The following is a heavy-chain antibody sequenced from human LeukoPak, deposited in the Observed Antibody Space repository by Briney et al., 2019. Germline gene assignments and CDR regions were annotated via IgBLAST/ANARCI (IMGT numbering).Heavy chain of an antibody. D-gene: IGHD3-10*01. V-gene: IGHV3-23*01. J-gene: IGHJ3*02. CDR2: ISGSGGST. CDR3: AKKVGGLYTFDI. CDR1: GFTFSSYA. Sequence: SGGSLRLSCAASGFTFSSYAMSWVRQAPGKGLEWVSAISGSGGSTYYADSVKGRFTISRDNSKNTLYLQMNSLRAEDTAVYYCAKKVGGLYTFDIWGQGTMVTVSS.